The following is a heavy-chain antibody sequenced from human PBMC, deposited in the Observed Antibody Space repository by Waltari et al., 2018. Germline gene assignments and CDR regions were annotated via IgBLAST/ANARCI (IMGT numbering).Heavy chain of an antibody. Sequence: QLVESGGGLVQPGGSLKLSCAASGFTFSNYWLHWVRQAPGKGLLSVAHISTYGSITNYADSVKGRFTISRDNAKNTLFLQMNSLRAEDTALYYCVLYSSEVLGDCWGRGTLVTVSS. D-gene: IGHD4-4*01. CDR2: ISTYGSIT. CDR1: GFTFSNYW. J-gene: IGHJ4*02. CDR3: VLYSSEVLGDC. V-gene: IGHV3-74*01.